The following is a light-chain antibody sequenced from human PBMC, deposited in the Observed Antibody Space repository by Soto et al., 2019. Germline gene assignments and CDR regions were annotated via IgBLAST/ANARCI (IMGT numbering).Light chain of an antibody. J-gene: IGLJ1*01. CDR1: SSDIGDYFY. CDR2: EVT. CDR3: SSYSATNTLV. V-gene: IGLV2-14*01. Sequence: QSVLTQPASVSGSPGQSITISCTGTSSDIGDYFYVSWYQQHPGKVPKLIIYEVTNRPSGVTSRFSGSKSENTASLTISGLQAEDEADYYCSSYSATNTLVFGRGTKVTVL.